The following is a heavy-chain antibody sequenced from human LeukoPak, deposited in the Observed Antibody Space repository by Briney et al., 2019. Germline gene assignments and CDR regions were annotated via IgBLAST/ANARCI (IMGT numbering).Heavy chain of an antibody. J-gene: IGHJ6*02. CDR2: ISGSGGST. Sequence: GGSLRLSCAASGFTFSSYAMSWVRQAPGKGLEWVSAISGSGGSTYYADSVKGRFTISRDNSKNTLYLQMNSLRAEDTAVYYCAKDLGYYGSGSGMDVWGQGTTVTVSS. V-gene: IGHV3-23*01. CDR1: GFTFSSYA. CDR3: AKDLGYYGSGSGMDV. D-gene: IGHD3-10*01.